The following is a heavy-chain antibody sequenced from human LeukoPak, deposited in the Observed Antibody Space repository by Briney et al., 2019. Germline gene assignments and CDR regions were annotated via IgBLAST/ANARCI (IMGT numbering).Heavy chain of an antibody. CDR2: IRSKANSYAT. J-gene: IGHJ4*02. V-gene: IGHV3-73*01. CDR1: GFTFSGSA. CDR3: TRDYGVLFDY. D-gene: IGHD4-17*01. Sequence: GGSLRLSCAASGFTFSGSAIHWVRQASGKGLEWVGRIRSKANSYATSSAASVKGRFTISRDDSKNTAYLQMNSLKTEDTAVYYCTRDYGVLFDYWAREPWSPSPQ.